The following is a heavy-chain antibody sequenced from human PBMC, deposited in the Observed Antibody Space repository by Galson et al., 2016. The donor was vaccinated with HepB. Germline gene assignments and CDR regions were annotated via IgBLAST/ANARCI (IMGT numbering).Heavy chain of an antibody. CDR3: ASTGSWSDAFEV. CDR2: VSGYNGNT. J-gene: IGHJ3*01. CDR1: GYTFGNYD. D-gene: IGHD3-10*01. V-gene: IGHV1-18*01. Sequence: SVKVSCKASGYTFGNYDVSWVRQAPGQGLEWMGRVSGYNGNTDYGQKVQGRVTMSIETSTNTAYMELRSLGFDDTAVYFCASTGSWSDAFEVWGRGTFVTVSS.